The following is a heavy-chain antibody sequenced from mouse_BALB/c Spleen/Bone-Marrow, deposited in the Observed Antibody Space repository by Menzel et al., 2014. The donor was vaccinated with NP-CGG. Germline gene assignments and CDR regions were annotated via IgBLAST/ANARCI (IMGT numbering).Heavy chain of an antibody. CDR1: GYTFSRYW. CDR3: ARWGYGSSYVGYFDV. J-gene: IGHJ1*01. CDR2: ILPGSGST. V-gene: IGHV1-9*01. D-gene: IGHD1-1*01. Sequence: QVQLQQSGAELMKPGASVKISCKATGYTFSRYWIEWVKPRPGHGLEWIGEILPGSGSTNYNEKLKGKATFTADTSSNTAYMQLSSLTSEDSAVYYCARWGYGSSYVGYFDVWGAGTTVTVSS.